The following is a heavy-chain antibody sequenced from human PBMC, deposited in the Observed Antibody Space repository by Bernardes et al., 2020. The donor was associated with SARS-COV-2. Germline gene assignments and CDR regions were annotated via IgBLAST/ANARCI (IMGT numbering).Heavy chain of an antibody. CDR1: GFTFDDYA. CDR3: AKAPSGSSGWEGDAFDI. V-gene: IGHV3-9*01. CDR2: ISWNSGSI. D-gene: IGHD6-19*01. J-gene: IGHJ3*02. Sequence: GGSLRLSCAASGFTFDDYAMHWVRQAPGKGLEWVSGISWNSGSIGYADSVKGRFTISRDNAKNSLYLQMNSLRAEDTALYYCAKAPSGSSGWEGDAFDIWGQGTMVTVSS.